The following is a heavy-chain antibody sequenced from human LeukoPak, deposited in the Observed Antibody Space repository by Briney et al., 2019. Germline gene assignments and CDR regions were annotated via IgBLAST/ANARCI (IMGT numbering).Heavy chain of an antibody. CDR3: ARDYNSRPGTPQDSFFDY. J-gene: IGHJ4*02. D-gene: IGHD1-1*01. V-gene: IGHV3-30*04. Sequence: PGGSLRLSRAASGFTFSSYAMHWVRQAPGKGLAWVAVISYDGSNKYYADSVKGRFTISRDNSKNTLYLQMNSVRAEDTAVYYCARDYNSRPGTPQDSFFDYWGQETLVTVSS. CDR2: ISYDGSNK. CDR1: GFTFSSYA.